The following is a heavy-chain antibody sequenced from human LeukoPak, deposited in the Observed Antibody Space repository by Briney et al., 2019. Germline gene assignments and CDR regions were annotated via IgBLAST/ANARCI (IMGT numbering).Heavy chain of an antibody. Sequence: KSSETLSLTCNVSGGSISSGGYYWSWIRQPPGKGLEWIGYIYHSGSTYYNPSLKSRVTISVDRSNNQFSLKLSSVTAADTAVYYCARVYCSGSRAFQYWGQGTLVTVSS. V-gene: IGHV4-30-2*01. D-gene: IGHD2-15*01. CDR3: ARVYCSGSRAFQY. CDR2: IYHSGST. J-gene: IGHJ1*01. CDR1: GGSISSGGYY.